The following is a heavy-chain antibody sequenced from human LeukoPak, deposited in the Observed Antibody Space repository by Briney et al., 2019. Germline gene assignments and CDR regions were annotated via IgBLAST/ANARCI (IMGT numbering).Heavy chain of an antibody. V-gene: IGHV4-59*01. D-gene: IGHD2-21*02. CDR3: ASGAYCGGDCYRSLDDAFDI. CDR2: IYYSGST. Sequence: SETLSLTCTVSGGSISSYYWSWIRQPPGKGLEWIGYIYYSGSTNYNPSLKSRVTISVDTSKNQFSLKLSSVTAADTAVYYCASGAYCGGDCYRSLDDAFDIWGQGTMVTVSS. J-gene: IGHJ3*02. CDR1: GGSISSYY.